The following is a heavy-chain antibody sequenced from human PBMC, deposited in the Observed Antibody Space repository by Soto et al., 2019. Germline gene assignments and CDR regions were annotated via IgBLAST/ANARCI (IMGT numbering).Heavy chain of an antibody. Sequence: GGSLRLSCAASGFTFSSYGMNWVRQAPGKGLEWVSSISSSSNYIYYADSVKGRFTISRDNAKNSLYLQMNSLRAEDTAVYYCARDGFSSSWTNYYYYGLDVWGQGTTVTVSS. CDR3: ARDGFSSSWTNYYYYGLDV. CDR2: ISSSSNYI. D-gene: IGHD6-13*01. V-gene: IGHV3-21*01. J-gene: IGHJ6*02. CDR1: GFTFSSYG.